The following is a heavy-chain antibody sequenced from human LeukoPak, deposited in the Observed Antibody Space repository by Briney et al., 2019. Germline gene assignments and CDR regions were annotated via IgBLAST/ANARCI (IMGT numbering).Heavy chain of an antibody. CDR2: ISSGSSAI. Sequence: GGSLRLSCAASGFTFSSYSMNWVRQAPGKGLEWVSYISSGSSAIYYADSVKGRFTISRDNAKNSLYLQMNSLRAEDTAVYYCACSSTSWWGQGTLVTVSS. V-gene: IGHV3-48*04. J-gene: IGHJ4*02. CDR3: ACSSTSW. D-gene: IGHD2-2*01. CDR1: GFTFSSYS.